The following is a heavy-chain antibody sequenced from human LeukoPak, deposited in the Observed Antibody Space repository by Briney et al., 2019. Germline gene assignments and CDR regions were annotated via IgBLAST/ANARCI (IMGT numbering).Heavy chain of an antibody. CDR2: IYTSGST. J-gene: IGHJ5*02. CDR1: GGSISSYY. Sequence: SETLSLTCTVSGGSISSYYWSWIRQPAGKGLEWIGRIYTSGSTSYNPSLTSRVTMSVDTSKNQFSLKLSSVPAADTAVYYCARAGYDFWSGYSNWFDPWGQGTLVTVSS. V-gene: IGHV4-4*07. D-gene: IGHD3-3*01. CDR3: ARAGYDFWSGYSNWFDP.